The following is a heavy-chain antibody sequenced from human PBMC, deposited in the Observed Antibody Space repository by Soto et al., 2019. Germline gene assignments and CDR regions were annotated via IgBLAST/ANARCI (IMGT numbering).Heavy chain of an antibody. CDR1: GYTFTGYY. J-gene: IGHJ4*02. Sequence: QVQLVQSGAEVKKPGASVKVSCKASGYTFTGYYMHWVRQAPGQGIEWMGWINPNSGGTKYAQKFKGRLNMSRDTYISTDYMEISRMRSDETELYYCTTGYNSDLDNWGKGTLVSVSS. V-gene: IGHV1-2*02. CDR3: TTGYNSDLDN. D-gene: IGHD6-19*01. CDR2: INPNSGGT.